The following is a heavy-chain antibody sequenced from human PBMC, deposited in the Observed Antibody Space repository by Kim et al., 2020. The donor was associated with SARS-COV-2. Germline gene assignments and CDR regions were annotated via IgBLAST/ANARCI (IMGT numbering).Heavy chain of an antibody. V-gene: IGHV3-48*02. Sequence: GGSLRLSCAASGFTFSSYSMNWVRQGPGKGLEWLSYIGSTSTTIYYAGSVKGRFTISRDNAKNSLYLQMNSLRDEDTAVYYCARVSRDGYNYFDYWGQGTLVTVSS. CDR2: IGSTSTTI. CDR3: ARVSRDGYNYFDY. CDR1: GFTFSSYS. J-gene: IGHJ4*02. D-gene: IGHD5-12*01.